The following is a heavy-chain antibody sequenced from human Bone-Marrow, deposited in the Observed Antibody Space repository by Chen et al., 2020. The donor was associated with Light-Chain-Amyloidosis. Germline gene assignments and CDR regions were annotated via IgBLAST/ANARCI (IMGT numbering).Heavy chain of an antibody. Sequence: EVQLVESGGGLVQPGGSLTLSCVVSGCSIKSYWMTWVRQAPGRGLEWVANIKQDESEKYYVDSVKGRFTISRDNTKNSVYLQMNCLRAEDTALYYCARDRVTASGYYDSWGRGALVTVS. D-gene: IGHD3-16*01. CDR2: IKQDESEK. CDR3: ARDRVTASGYYDS. J-gene: IGHJ5*02. V-gene: IGHV3-7*01. CDR1: GCSIKSYW.